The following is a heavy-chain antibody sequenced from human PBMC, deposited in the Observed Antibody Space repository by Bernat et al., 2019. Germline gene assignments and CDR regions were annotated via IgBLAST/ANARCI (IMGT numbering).Heavy chain of an antibody. CDR2: ISGSGGST. D-gene: IGHD5-24*01. V-gene: IGHV3-23*04. CDR3: AKDRVRWLQIRLWNYYGMNV. CDR1: GFTFSDYY. Sequence: VQLVESGGGLVKPGGSLRLSCAASGFTFSDYYMSWIRQAPGKGLEWVSAISGSGGSTYYADSVKGRFTISRDNSKNTLYLQMNSLRAEDTAVYYCAKDRVRWLQIRLWNYYGMNVCGQGTTVTVSS. J-gene: IGHJ6*02.